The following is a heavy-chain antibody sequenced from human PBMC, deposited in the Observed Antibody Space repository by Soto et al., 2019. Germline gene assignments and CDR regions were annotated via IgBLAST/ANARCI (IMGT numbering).Heavy chain of an antibody. CDR3: ARGSVPGRRFDY. V-gene: IGHV1-46*01. J-gene: IGHJ4*02. CDR1: GYTFTSYY. D-gene: IGHD3-10*01. CDR2: INPSGGST. Sequence: QVQLVQSGAEVKKPGASVKVSCKASGYTFTSYYIHWVRQAPGQGLEWMGIINPSGGSTSYAQKFQGRVTMTRDTSTSTVDMELSRLRSEDGAVYYCARGSVPGRRFDYWGQGTLVTVSS.